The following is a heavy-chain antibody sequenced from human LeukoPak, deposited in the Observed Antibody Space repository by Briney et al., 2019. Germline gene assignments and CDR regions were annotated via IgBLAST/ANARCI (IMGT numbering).Heavy chain of an antibody. CDR2: IAYDGSRA. Sequence: HPGGSLRLPCAGSGFTFGAYGIPWSRRPPGKGREWVAVIAYDGSRAFYADSVKGRFTISRDNSKNTMSVQMDDLRAEDTAVYYCTRYNNDHFDYWGQGTLVTVSS. V-gene: IGHV3-33*01. CDR1: GFTFGAYG. J-gene: IGHJ4*02. CDR3: TRYNNDHFDY. D-gene: IGHD1-14*01.